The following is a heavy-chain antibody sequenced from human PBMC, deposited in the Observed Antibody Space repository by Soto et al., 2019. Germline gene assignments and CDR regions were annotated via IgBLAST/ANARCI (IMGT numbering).Heavy chain of an antibody. V-gene: IGHV4-39*01. CDR3: ASPKIAFYNWFDP. D-gene: IGHD3-3*02. CDR1: GGSIIRSSYY. Sequence: PSETLSLTCTVSGGSIIRSSYYWGWIRQPPGKGLEWIGSFYFSGSTYYNPSLKSRVTISVDTSKNQFSLKLSSVTAADTAVYYCASPKIAFYNWFDPWGQGTLVTVSS. J-gene: IGHJ5*02. CDR2: FYFSGST.